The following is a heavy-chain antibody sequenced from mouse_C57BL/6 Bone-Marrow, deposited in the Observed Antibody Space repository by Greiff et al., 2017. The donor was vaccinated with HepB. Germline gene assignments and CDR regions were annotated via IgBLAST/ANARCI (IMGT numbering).Heavy chain of an antibody. CDR2: ISYDGSN. D-gene: IGHD1-1*01. J-gene: IGHJ2*01. V-gene: IGHV3-6*01. CDR3: ARALYYGSSYFDY. Sequence: VQLKQSGPGLVKPSQSLSLTCSVTGYSITSGYYWNWIRQFPGNKLEWMGYISYDGSNNYNPSLKNRISITRDTSKNQFFLKLNSVTTEDTATYYCARALYYGSSYFDYWGQGTTLTVSS. CDR1: GYSITSGYY.